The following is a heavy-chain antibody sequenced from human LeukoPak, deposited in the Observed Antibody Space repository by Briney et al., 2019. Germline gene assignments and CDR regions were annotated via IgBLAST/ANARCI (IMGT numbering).Heavy chain of an antibody. CDR3: AKARSSSWSYLEC. CDR1: GFMFDDHT. Sequence: GGSLRLSCAASGFMFDDHTMHWVRQLPGKGLEGVSLISWGGSTTYYADSVKDRFTISRDTSKNSLFLQMNSLRTEDTALYYCAKARSSSWSYLECWGQGTLVTVSS. D-gene: IGHD6-13*01. CDR2: ISWGGSTT. J-gene: IGHJ4*02. V-gene: IGHV3-43*01.